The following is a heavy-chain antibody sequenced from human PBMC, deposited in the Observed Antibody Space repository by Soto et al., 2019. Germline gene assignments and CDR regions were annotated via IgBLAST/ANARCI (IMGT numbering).Heavy chain of an antibody. CDR3: GGGMESKAAAPLSAP. CDR1: GYTFTANA. V-gene: IGHV1-3*01. D-gene: IGHD6-13*01. CDR2: INPDKGNT. Sequence: ASVKVSCKASGYTFTANALHWVRQGPGQRLEWMGWINPDKGNTKYSQNFQGRVTFTRDTSASTTYMELSNLRSEDTAEYYCGGGMESKAAAPLSAPWGRGSLVTFP. J-gene: IGHJ5*02.